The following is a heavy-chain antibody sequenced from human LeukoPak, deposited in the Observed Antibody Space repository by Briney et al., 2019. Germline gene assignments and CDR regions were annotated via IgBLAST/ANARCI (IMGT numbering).Heavy chain of an antibody. V-gene: IGHV3-48*03. CDR2: ISSSGNTI. CDR3: ARWGKVRGVNY. Sequence: GGSLRLSCAASGFTFSSYEMNWVRQAPGKGLEWVSYISSSGNTIYYADSVKGRFTISRDNAKNSLYLQMNSLRAEDTAVYYCARWGKVRGVNYWGQGTLVTVSS. CDR1: GFTFSSYE. J-gene: IGHJ4*02. D-gene: IGHD3-10*01.